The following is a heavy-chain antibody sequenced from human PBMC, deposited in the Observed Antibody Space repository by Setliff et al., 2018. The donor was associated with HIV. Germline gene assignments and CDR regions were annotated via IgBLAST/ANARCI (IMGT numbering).Heavy chain of an antibody. Sequence: KPSETLSLTCPVSGVSISSDGYYWSWVRQTPGKGLEWIGDISHTGTATYNPSLGSRVTISVDAAKKRFPLNIRSFTAADTAVYFCARGQFVSPGRPRHYMDVWGKGTSVTVSS. J-gene: IGHJ6*03. V-gene: IGHV4-61*08. CDR3: ARGQFVSPGRPRHYMDV. CDR1: GVSISSDGYY. D-gene: IGHD6-6*01. CDR2: ISHTGTA.